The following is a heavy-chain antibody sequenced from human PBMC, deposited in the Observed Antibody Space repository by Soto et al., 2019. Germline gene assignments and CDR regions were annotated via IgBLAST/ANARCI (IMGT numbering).Heavy chain of an antibody. D-gene: IGHD6-19*01. CDR3: ARVSSGWYVWFDP. Sequence: SETLSLTCTVSGGSISSGDYYWSWIRQPPGKGLEWIGYIYYSGSTYYNPSLKSRVTISVDTSKNQFSLKLSSVTAADTAVYYCARVSSGWYVWFDPWGQGTLVTVSS. CDR1: GGSISSGDYY. V-gene: IGHV4-30-4*01. CDR2: IYYSGST. J-gene: IGHJ5*02.